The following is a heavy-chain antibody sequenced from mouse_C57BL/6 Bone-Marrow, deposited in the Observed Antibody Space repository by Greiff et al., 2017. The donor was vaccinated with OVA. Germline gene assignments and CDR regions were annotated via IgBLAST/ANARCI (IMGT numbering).Heavy chain of an antibody. J-gene: IGHJ1*03. D-gene: IGHD2-1*01. V-gene: IGHV5-2*01. CDR3: AARRGDSPYGNFWYFDV. CDR1: EYEFPSHD. CDR2: INSDGGST. Sequence: EVKLQESGGGLVQPGESLKLSCESNEYEFPSHDMSWVRKTPEKRLELVAAINSDGGSTYYPDTMERRFIISRDNTKKTLYLQMSSLRSEDTALYYCAARRGDSPYGNFWYFDVWGTGTTVTVSS.